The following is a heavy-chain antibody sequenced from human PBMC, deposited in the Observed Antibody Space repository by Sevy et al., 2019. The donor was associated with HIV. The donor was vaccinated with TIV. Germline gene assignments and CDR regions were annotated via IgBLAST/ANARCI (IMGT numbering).Heavy chain of an antibody. V-gene: IGHV3-7*01. J-gene: IGHJ4*02. CDR3: ARINGYYDSSGSFDY. CDR2: IKQDGSEK. Sequence: GGSLRLSCAASGFTFSSYWMSWVRQAPGKGLEWVANIKQDGSEKYYVDSVKGRFTISRDNAKNSLYLQMNSQRAEDTAVYYCARINGYYDSSGSFDYWGQGTLVTVSS. D-gene: IGHD3-22*01. CDR1: GFTFSSYW.